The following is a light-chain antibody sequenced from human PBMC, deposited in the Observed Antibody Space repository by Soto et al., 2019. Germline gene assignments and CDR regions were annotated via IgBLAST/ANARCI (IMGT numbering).Light chain of an antibody. CDR2: LAS. V-gene: IGKV2-28*01. Sequence: DIVMSQSPLSLPVTPGETVSISCRSSQSLLHSNGYSCLDWYLQKPGQSPQLLIHLASTRASGVPDRFSGSGSGTDLTLKISRVEAEDVGVYYCMQALQSPVTFGGGTRVDIK. CDR3: MQALQSPVT. CDR1: QSLLHSNGYSC. J-gene: IGKJ4*01.